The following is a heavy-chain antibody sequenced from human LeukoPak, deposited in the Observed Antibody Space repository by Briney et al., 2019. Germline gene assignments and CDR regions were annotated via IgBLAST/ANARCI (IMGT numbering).Heavy chain of an antibody. D-gene: IGHD2-8*01. Sequence: ASVKVSCKASGGTFSSYAISWVRQAPGQGLEWMGGIIPIFGTANYAQKFQGRVTITADESTSTAYMELSSLRSEDTAVYYCARDAGYCTNGVCASGNWFDPRGQGTLVTVSS. CDR2: IIPIFGTA. CDR3: ARDAGYCTNGVCASGNWFDP. V-gene: IGHV1-69*13. CDR1: GGTFSSYA. J-gene: IGHJ5*02.